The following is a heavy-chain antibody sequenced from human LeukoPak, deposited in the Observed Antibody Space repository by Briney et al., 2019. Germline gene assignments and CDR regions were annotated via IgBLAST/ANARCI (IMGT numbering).Heavy chain of an antibody. CDR1: GGSFSGYY. CDR3: AREAYGDLPDY. J-gene: IGHJ4*02. D-gene: IGHD4-17*01. V-gene: IGHV4-34*01. CDR2: INHSGST. Sequence: SETLSLTCAVYGGSFSGYYWSWIRQPPGKGLEWIGEINHSGSTNYNPSLKSRVTISVDTSKNQFSLKLSSVTAADTAVYYCAREAYGDLPDYWGQGTLVTVSS.